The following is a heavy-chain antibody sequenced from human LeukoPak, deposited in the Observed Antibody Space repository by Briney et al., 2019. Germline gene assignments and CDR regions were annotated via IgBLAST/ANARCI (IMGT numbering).Heavy chain of an antibody. Sequence: SETLSLTCTVSGGSISSHYWSWIRQPPGKGLEWIGYIYYSGSTNYNPSLKSRVTISVDTSKKQFSLKLSSVTAADTAVYYCARVGAAAAPYHYYYYMDVWGKGTTVTVSS. D-gene: IGHD6-13*01. J-gene: IGHJ6*03. CDR3: ARVGAAAAPYHYYYYMDV. V-gene: IGHV4-59*11. CDR2: IYYSGST. CDR1: GGSISSHY.